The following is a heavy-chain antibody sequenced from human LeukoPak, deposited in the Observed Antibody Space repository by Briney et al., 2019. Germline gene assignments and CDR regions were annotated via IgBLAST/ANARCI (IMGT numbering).Heavy chain of an antibody. D-gene: IGHD3-10*01. CDR2: IYTSGST. V-gene: IGHV4-39*07. J-gene: IGHJ4*02. CDR3: ARPRYYYGSGSYDYFDY. CDR1: GGSISSNSYY. Sequence: SETLSLTCAVSGGSISSNSYYWGWIRQPPGKGLEWIGRIYTSGSTNYNPSLKSRVTISVYTSKNQFSLKLSSVTAADTAVYYCARPRYYYGSGSYDYFDYWGQGTLVTVSS.